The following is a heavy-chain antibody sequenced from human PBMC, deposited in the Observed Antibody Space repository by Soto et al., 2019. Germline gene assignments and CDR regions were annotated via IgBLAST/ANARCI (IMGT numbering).Heavy chain of an antibody. J-gene: IGHJ2*01. CDR3: AREIMPLTNDWYFDL. D-gene: IGHD2-8*01. V-gene: IGHV4-30-4*01. CDR2: IFDSGST. CDR1: GGSISGGVHS. Sequence: QVQLQESGPGLVKPSETLSLTCTVSGGSISGGVHSWSWIRQPPGKGLEWIGHIFDSGSTYYNPSLKSRLTISVDTSQNQFSLGLSSVTAADTAVYYCAREIMPLTNDWYFDLWGRGTLVTVSS.